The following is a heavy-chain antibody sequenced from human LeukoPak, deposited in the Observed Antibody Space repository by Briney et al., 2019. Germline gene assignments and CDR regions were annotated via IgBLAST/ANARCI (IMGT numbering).Heavy chain of an antibody. J-gene: IGHJ4*02. CDR1: GGSISSYY. D-gene: IGHD1-26*01. Sequence: SETLSLTCTVSGGSISSYYWSWIRQPAGKGLEWIGRIYTSGSTNYNASPKSRVSMSVDTSKNQFSLKLSSVTAADTAVFYCARENSGSYREFDYWGQGTLVTVSS. CDR2: IYTSGST. V-gene: IGHV4-4*07. CDR3: ARENSGSYREFDY.